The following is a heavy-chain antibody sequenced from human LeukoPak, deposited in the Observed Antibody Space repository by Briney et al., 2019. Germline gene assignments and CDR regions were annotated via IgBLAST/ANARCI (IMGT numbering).Heavy chain of an antibody. V-gene: IGHV3-30*02. CDR3: ARSYYYDSSHTVDY. J-gene: IGHJ4*02. Sequence: GGSLRLSCAASGLTFSTYGMHWVRQAPGKGLEWVAFIQFDGSDKFYADSVKGRFTISRDNSKNTLYLQMNSLRAEDTAVYYCARSYYYDSSHTVDYWGQGTLVTVSS. D-gene: IGHD3-22*01. CDR1: GLTFSTYG. CDR2: IQFDGSDK.